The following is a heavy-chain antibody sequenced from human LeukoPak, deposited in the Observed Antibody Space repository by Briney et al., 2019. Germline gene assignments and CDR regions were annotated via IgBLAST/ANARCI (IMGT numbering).Heavy chain of an antibody. CDR2: ISSSSSYI. CDR3: ARDNDSRDPPHFDY. Sequence: KRGGSLRLSCAASGFTFSSYSMNWVRQAPGKGLEWVSSISSSSSYIYYADSVKGRFTISRDNAKNSLYLQMNSLRAEDTAVYYCARDNDSRDPPHFDYWGQGTLVTVSS. D-gene: IGHD3-16*01. V-gene: IGHV3-21*01. CDR1: GFTFSSYS. J-gene: IGHJ4*02.